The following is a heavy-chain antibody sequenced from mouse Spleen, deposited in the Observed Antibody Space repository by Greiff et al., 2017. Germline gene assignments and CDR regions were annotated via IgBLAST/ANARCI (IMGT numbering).Heavy chain of an antibody. D-gene: IGHD3-1*01. CDR2: IYPGNSDT. J-gene: IGHJ4*01. V-gene: IGHV1-5*01. Sequence: EVQLQQSGTVLARPGASVKMSCKTSGYTFTSYWMHWVKQRPGQGLEWIGAIYPGNSDTSYNQKFKGKAKLTAVTSASTAYMELSSLTNEDSAVYYCTKGAARATYYAMDYWGQGTSVTVSS. CDR1: GYTFTSYW. CDR3: TKGAARATYYAMDY.